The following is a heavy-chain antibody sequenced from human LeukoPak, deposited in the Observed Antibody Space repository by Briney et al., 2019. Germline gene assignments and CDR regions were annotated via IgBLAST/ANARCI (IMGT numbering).Heavy chain of an antibody. CDR2: ISSSGSTI. V-gene: IGHV3-48*03. J-gene: IGHJ6*03. D-gene: IGHD5-12*01. CDR1: GFTFSSYE. CDR3: AKGGYDLDYYIDV. Sequence: GGSLRLSCAASGFTFSSYEMSWVRQAPGKGLEWVSYISSSGSTIYYADSVKGRFTISRDNAKNSLYLQMNSLRPEDTALYYCAKGGYDLDYYIDVWGKGTTVTISS.